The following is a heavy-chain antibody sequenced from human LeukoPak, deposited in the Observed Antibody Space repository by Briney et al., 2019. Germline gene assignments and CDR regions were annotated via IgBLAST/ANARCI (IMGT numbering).Heavy chain of an antibody. J-gene: IGHJ4*02. V-gene: IGHV3-48*04. CDR2: ISSSGSTI. CDR1: GFTFSTYW. Sequence: PGGSLRLSCAASGFTFSTYWMNWVRQAPGKGLEWVSYISSSGSTIYYADSVKGRFTISRDNAKNSLYLQMNSLRAEDTAVYYCARSRGYSYGRLFDYWGQGTLVTVSS. D-gene: IGHD5-18*01. CDR3: ARSRGYSYGRLFDY.